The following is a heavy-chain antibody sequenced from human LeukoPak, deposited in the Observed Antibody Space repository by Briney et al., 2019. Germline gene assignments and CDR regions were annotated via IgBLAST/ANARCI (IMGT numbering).Heavy chain of an antibody. V-gene: IGHV1-69*13. Sequence: SVKVSCKASGGTFSSYAISWVRQAPGQGLEWMGGIIPIFGTANYAQKFQGRVTITADESTSTAYMELSSLRSEDTALYYCARDRNDNWNDAWFDPWGQGTLVTVSS. J-gene: IGHJ5*02. CDR3: ARDRNDNWNDAWFDP. CDR1: GGTFSSYA. CDR2: IIPIFGTA. D-gene: IGHD1-20*01.